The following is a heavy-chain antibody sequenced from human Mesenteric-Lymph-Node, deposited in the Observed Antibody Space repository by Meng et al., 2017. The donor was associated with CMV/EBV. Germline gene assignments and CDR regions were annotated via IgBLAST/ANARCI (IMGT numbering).Heavy chain of an antibody. Sequence: YIFTSDGISWVRQATGQGVEWIEWISAYHGNTSYAQKDKGRVTMTADTSTSTAYMELRSLRSDDTAVYYCALGGYCSSGSCYSDFDYWGQGTLVTVSS. CDR2: ISAYHGNT. V-gene: IGHV1-18*04. CDR1: YIFTSDG. CDR3: ALGGYCSSGSCYSDFDY. D-gene: IGHD2-15*01. J-gene: IGHJ4*02.